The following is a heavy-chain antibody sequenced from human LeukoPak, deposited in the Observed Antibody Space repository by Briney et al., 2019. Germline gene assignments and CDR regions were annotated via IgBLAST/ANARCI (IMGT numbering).Heavy chain of an antibody. CDR3: ARDLTAVAGTVH. Sequence: SVKVSCKASGGTFSSYAISWVRQAPGQGLEWMGGIIPIFGTANYAQKFQGRVTITANESTSTAYMELSSLRSEDTAVYYCARDLTAVAGTVHWGQGTLVTVSS. CDR2: IIPIFGTA. V-gene: IGHV1-69*13. D-gene: IGHD6-19*01. J-gene: IGHJ4*02. CDR1: GGTFSSYA.